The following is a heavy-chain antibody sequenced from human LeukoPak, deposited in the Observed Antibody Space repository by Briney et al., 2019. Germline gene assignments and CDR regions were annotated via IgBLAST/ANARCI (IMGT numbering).Heavy chain of an antibody. CDR3: VRGRARNRIAARQERNWFDP. Sequence: PGGSLRLSCAASGFTFSTYWMGWLRLAPGKGLAGVAFIKEDGSMKYYVDSVKGRCTISRDNAQNSLNLQMNNLRAEDTAVYYCVRGRARNRIAARQERNWFDPWGQGTLVTVYS. J-gene: IGHJ5*02. V-gene: IGHV3-7*01. CDR1: GFTFSTYW. D-gene: IGHD6-6*01. CDR2: IKEDGSMK.